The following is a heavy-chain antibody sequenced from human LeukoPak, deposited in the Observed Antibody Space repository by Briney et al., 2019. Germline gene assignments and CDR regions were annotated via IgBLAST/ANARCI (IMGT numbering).Heavy chain of an antibody. CDR2: ISSSGSTI. CDR1: GSTFSSYE. J-gene: IGHJ4*02. Sequence: GGSLRLSCAASGSTFSSYEMNWVRQAPGKGLEWVSYISSSGSTIYYADSVKGRFTISRDNAKNSLYLQMNSLRAEDTAVYYCARAPYYYGSGSYPPDYWGQGTLVTVSS. V-gene: IGHV3-48*03. CDR3: ARAPYYYGSGSYPPDY. D-gene: IGHD3-10*01.